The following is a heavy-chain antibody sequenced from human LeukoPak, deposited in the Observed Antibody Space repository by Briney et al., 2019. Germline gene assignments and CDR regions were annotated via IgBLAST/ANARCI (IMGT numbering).Heavy chain of an antibody. Sequence: GGSLRLSCAASGFTFSSYGMHWVRQAPGKGLEWVAVIWYDGSNKYYADSVKGRFTISRGNSKNTPYLQMNSLRAEDTAVYYCARAVLRFLESHMDVWGKGTTVTVSS. CDR1: GFTFSSYG. V-gene: IGHV3-33*01. CDR2: IWYDGSNK. J-gene: IGHJ6*03. CDR3: ARAVLRFLESHMDV. D-gene: IGHD3-3*01.